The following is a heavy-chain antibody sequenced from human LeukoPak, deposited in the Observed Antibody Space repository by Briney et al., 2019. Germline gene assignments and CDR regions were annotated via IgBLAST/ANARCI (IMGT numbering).Heavy chain of an antibody. CDR2: IKQDGSEK. Sequence: GGSLRLSCAASGLTFSSYWMSWVRQAPGKGPEWVANIKQDGSEKYYVDSVKGRFTISRDNAKNSLYLQMNSLRAEDTAVYYCARDAFSRISVFGVVSDAFDIWGQGTMVTVSS. J-gene: IGHJ3*02. CDR1: GLTFSSYW. D-gene: IGHD3-3*01. V-gene: IGHV3-7*01. CDR3: ARDAFSRISVFGVVSDAFDI.